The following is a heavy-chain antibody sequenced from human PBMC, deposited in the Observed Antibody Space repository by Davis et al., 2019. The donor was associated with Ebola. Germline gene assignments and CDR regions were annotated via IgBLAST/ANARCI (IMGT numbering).Heavy chain of an antibody. CDR2: VYPGDSDT. J-gene: IGHJ6*02. CDR1: GYSFTSYW. CDR3: ARHESYYYYYYGMDV. V-gene: IGHV5-51*01. Sequence: GESLKISCKGSGYSFTSYWIGWVRQLPGKGLEWLGSVYPGDSDTRYSPSFQGQVTISADKSISTAYLQWSSLKASDTAMYYCARHESYYYYYYGMDVWGQGTTVTVSS.